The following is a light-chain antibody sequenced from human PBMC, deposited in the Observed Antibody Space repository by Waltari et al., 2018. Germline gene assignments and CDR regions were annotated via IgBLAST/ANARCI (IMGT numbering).Light chain of an antibody. Sequence: IVLTQSPGTLSFSPGQRATLSCRARQSVDNYLAWYQQKPGQAPRLLIYGACKRATHIPARFSGSGSGTDFTLTIRSLEPEDFAVYYCQQRSNWPLTFGGGTKVEI. V-gene: IGKV3-11*01. CDR3: QQRSNWPLT. J-gene: IGKJ4*01. CDR2: GAC. CDR1: QSVDNY.